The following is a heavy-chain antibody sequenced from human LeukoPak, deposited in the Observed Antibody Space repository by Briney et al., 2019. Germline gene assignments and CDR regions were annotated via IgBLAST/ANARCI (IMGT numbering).Heavy chain of an antibody. CDR1: GYTFTSYY. J-gene: IGHJ6*02. CDR3: ASGHHRSGWTLYYYYYYGMDV. Sequence: ASVKVSCKASGYTFTSYYMHWVRQAPGQGLEWMGIINPSGGSTSYAQKFQGRVTMTRDTSTSTVYMELSSLRSEDTAVYYCASGHHRSGWTLYYYYYYGMDVWGQGTTVTVSS. CDR2: INPSGGST. V-gene: IGHV1-46*01. D-gene: IGHD6-19*01.